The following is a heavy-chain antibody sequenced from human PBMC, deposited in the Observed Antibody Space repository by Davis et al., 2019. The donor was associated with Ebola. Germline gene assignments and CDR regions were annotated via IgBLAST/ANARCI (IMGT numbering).Heavy chain of an antibody. CDR3: ARDLKATVVRKCFGN. D-gene: IGHD4-23*01. J-gene: IGHJ4*02. Sequence: PGGSLRLSCAASRFTFSDYAMSWVRQAPGKGLEWVSALSGSGDTTYYADSVKGRFTIARANSKNTLYLQMNSLRAEDTAVYYCARDLKATVVRKCFGNWGQGTPVTVSS. CDR2: LSGSGDTT. CDR1: RFTFSDYA. V-gene: IGHV3-23*01.